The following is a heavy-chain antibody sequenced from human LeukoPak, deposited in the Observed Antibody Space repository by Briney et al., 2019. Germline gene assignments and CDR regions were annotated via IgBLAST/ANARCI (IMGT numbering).Heavy chain of an antibody. CDR1: GYTFTSYD. Sequence: GASVKVSCKASGYTFTSYDINWVRHATGQGLEWMGWMNPNSGNTGYAQKFQGRVTMTRNTSISTAYMELSSLRSEDTAVYYCARAAIHGIVGATTLGYWGQGTLVTVSS. J-gene: IGHJ4*02. CDR3: ARAAIHGIVGATTLGY. CDR2: MNPNSGNT. V-gene: IGHV1-8*01. D-gene: IGHD1-26*01.